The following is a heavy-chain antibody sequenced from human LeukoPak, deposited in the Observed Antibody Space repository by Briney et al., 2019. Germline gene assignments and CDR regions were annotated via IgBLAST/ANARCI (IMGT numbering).Heavy chain of an antibody. D-gene: IGHD5-18*01. CDR1: GFTFSSYS. J-gene: IGHJ4*02. CDR3: ARDLGYSYGYPLDY. Sequence: GGSLRLSCAASGFTFSSYSMNWVRQAPGKGLEWVSFISSSSYIYYADSVKGRFTISRDNAKNSLYLQMNSLRAEDTAVYYCARDLGYSYGYPLDYWGQGTLVTVSS. V-gene: IGHV3-21*01. CDR2: ISSSSYI.